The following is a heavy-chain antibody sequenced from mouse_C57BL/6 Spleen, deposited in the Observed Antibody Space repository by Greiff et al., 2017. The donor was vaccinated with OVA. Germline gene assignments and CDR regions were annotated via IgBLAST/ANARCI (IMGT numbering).Heavy chain of an antibody. CDR3: TRNPITTVVATPYYYAMDY. D-gene: IGHD1-1*01. J-gene: IGHJ4*01. Sequence: LQESGAELVRPGASVTLSCKASGYTFTDYEMHWVKQTPVHGLEWIGAIDPETGGTAYNQKFKGKAILTADKSSSTAYMELRSLTSEDSAVYYCTRNPITTVVATPYYYAMDYWGQGTSVTVSS. V-gene: IGHV1-15*01. CDR2: IDPETGGT. CDR1: GYTFTDYE.